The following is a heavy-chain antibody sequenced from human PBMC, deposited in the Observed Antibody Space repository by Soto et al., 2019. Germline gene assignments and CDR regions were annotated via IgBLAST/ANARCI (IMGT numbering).Heavy chain of an antibody. V-gene: IGHV4-59*01. Sequence: SETLSLTCTVSGGSISSYYWSWIRQPPGKGLEWIGYIYYSGSTNYNPSLKSRVTISVDTSKNQFSLKLSSVTAADTAVYYCVRATFFSDSSGYTRCFDYWGHGTLVTVSS. CDR1: GGSISSYY. CDR2: IYYSGST. D-gene: IGHD3-22*01. CDR3: VRATFFSDSSGYTRCFDY. J-gene: IGHJ4*01.